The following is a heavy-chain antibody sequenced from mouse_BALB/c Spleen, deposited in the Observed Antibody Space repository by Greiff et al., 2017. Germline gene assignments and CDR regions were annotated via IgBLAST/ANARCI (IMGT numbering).Heavy chain of an antibody. CDR1: GYTFTSYW. CDR2: IDPSDSYT. V-gene: IGHV1-69*02. CDR3: ARDDYDYDDGVAY. Sequence: QVQLQQPGAELVKPGASVKLSCKASGYTFTSYWMHWVKQRPGQGLEWIGEIDPSDSYTNYNQKFKGKATLTVDKSSSTAYMQLSSLTSDDSAVYVCARDDYDYDDGVAYWGQGTLVTVSA. J-gene: IGHJ3*01. D-gene: IGHD2-4*01.